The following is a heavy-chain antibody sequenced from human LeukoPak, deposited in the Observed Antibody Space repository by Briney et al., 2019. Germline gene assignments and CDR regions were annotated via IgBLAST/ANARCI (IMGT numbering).Heavy chain of an antibody. J-gene: IGHJ6*03. CDR3: ARTTEAHSWQTRYYSYYMDV. D-gene: IGHD6-13*01. Sequence: ASVKVSCKASGYTFTSYDINWVRQATGQGLEWMGRMNPNSGNTGYAQKFQGRVTITRNTSISTAYMELSSLRSEDTAVYYCARTTEAHSWQTRYYSYYMDVWGKGTTVTVSS. CDR1: GYTFTSYD. CDR2: MNPNSGNT. V-gene: IGHV1-8*03.